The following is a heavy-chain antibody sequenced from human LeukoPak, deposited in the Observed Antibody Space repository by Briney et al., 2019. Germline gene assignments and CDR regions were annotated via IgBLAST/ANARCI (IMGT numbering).Heavy chain of an antibody. D-gene: IGHD3-10*01. J-gene: IGHJ4*02. CDR3: ATHESRDYYFDY. Sequence: ASVKVSCKASGGTFSSYAISWVRQAPGQGLEWMGRIIPILGIANYAQKFQGRVTITADKSTSTAYMGLSSLRSEDTAVYYCATHESRDYYFDYWGQGTLVTVSS. CDR2: IIPILGIA. CDR1: GGTFSSYA. V-gene: IGHV1-69*04.